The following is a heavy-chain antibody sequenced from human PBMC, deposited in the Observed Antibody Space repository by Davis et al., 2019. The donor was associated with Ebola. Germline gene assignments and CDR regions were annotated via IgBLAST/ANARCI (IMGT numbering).Heavy chain of an antibody. D-gene: IGHD5-18*01. J-gene: IGHJ6*02. CDR3: ARGHSYGSYYYYYGMDV. CDR2: IYYSGST. V-gene: IGHV4-39*07. CDR1: GGSISSSSYY. Sequence: SETLSLTCTVSGGSISSSSYYWGWIRQPPGKGLEWIGSIYYSGSTYYNPSLKSRVTISADTSKNQFSLKLSSVTAADTAVYYCARGHSYGSYYYYYGMDVWGQGTTVTVSS.